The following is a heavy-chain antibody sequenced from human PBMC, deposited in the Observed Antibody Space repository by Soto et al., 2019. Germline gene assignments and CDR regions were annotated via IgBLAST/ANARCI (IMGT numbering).Heavy chain of an antibody. V-gene: IGHV3-21*01. Sequence: EVQLVESGGGLVKPGGSLRLSCAASGFTFSTYSMNWVRQAPGKGLEWVSSISSSSSYVYYADKVKGRFTISRDNAKNTLYMQMNSLRAEDTAVYYCAREKDGGDAWYFDLWGRATLVTVSS. CDR1: GFTFSTYS. D-gene: IGHD2-21*02. CDR2: ISSSSSYV. CDR3: AREKDGGDAWYFDL. J-gene: IGHJ2*01.